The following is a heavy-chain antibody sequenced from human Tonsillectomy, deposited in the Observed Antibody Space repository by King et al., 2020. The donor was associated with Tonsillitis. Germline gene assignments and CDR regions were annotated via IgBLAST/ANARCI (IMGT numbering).Heavy chain of an antibody. D-gene: IGHD4-17*01. CDR1: GFTFSAYS. Sequence: VQLVESGGGVVQPGRSLRLSCAASGFTFSAYSMHWVRQAPGKGLEWVTVMSSDGSDKYYADSVQGRFTISRDNSKKTLYLQMNSLRVEDTAMYYCARDLGDYAFDYWGQGTLVTVSS. CDR3: ARDLGDYAFDY. CDR2: MSSDGSDK. J-gene: IGHJ4*02. V-gene: IGHV3-30-3*01.